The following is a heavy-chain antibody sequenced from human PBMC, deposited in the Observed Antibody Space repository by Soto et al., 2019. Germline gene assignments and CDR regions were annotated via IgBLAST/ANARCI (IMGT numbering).Heavy chain of an antibody. CDR3: ARCRPKGSSFGFDP. CDR2: IYYSGST. J-gene: IGHJ5*02. D-gene: IGHD6-13*01. Sequence: SETLSLTXTVSGGSISSGGYYWSWIRQHPGKGLEWIGYIYYSGSTYYNPSLKSRVTISVDTSKNQFSLKLSSVTAADTAVYYCARCRPKGSSFGFDPWGQGTLVTVSS. V-gene: IGHV4-31*03. CDR1: GGSISSGGYY.